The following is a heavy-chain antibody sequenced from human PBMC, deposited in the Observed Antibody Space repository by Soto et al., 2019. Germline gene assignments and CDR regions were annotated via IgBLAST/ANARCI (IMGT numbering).Heavy chain of an antibody. D-gene: IGHD1-26*01. CDR1: GFTFSDYG. J-gene: IGHJ4*02. CDR2: ISHEGGTQ. CDR3: AKGGSPKVSRWDDY. V-gene: IGHV3-30*18. Sequence: PGGSLRLSCAASGFTFSDYGIDWIRQPPRRGLEWVAVISHEGGTQYYADSVGGRFTVTRDNSKNIWYLQMDSLRPEDTAVYFCAKGGSPKVSRWDDYWGQGTLVTVSS.